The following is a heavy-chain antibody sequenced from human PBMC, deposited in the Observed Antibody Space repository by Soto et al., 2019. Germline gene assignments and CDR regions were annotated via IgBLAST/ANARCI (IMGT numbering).Heavy chain of an antibody. CDR2: IYYSGST. Sequence: QVQLQESGPGLVKPSETLSLTCTVSGGSISSYYWSWIRQPPGKGLEWIGYIYYSGSTNYNPSLKSRVTISVDTSKNQFSLKLSSVTAADTAVYYCARHPHASYNWNYYYYYYYMDVWGKGTTVTVSS. J-gene: IGHJ6*03. CDR3: ARHPHASYNWNYYYYYYYMDV. V-gene: IGHV4-59*08. CDR1: GGSISSYY. D-gene: IGHD1-7*01.